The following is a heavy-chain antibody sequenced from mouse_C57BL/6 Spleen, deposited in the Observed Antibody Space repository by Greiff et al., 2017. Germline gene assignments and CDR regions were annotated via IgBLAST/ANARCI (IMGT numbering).Heavy chain of an antibody. Sequence: EVKLMESGGGLVQPGGSMKLSCAASGFTFSDAWMDWVRQSPEKGLEWVAEIRNKANNHATYYAESVKGRFTISRDDSKSSVYLQMNSLRAEDTGIYYCTRRNDYDVWFAYWGQGTLVTVSA. CDR3: TRRNDYDVWFAY. CDR2: IRNKANNHAT. V-gene: IGHV6-6*01. D-gene: IGHD2-4*01. J-gene: IGHJ3*01. CDR1: GFTFSDAW.